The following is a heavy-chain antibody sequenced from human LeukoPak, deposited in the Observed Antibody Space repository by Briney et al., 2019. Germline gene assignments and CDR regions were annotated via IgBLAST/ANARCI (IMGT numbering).Heavy chain of an antibody. CDR1: RNTPRDFS. Sequence: ASVKVSCKVSRNTPRDFSIHWVRPAPRKGLERVGGFDPEDGQTVYAETFQDRVTMTEDSSTGTAYMALHTLRSEDTAIYYCATSINYNDYAFDSWGQGTLVTVSS. CDR2: FDPEDGQT. CDR3: ATSINYNDYAFDS. D-gene: IGHD4-17*01. V-gene: IGHV1-24*01. J-gene: IGHJ4*02.